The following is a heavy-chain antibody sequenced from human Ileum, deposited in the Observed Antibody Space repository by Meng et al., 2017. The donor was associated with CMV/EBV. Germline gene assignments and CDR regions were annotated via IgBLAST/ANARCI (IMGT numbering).Heavy chain of an antibody. V-gene: IGHV1-8*01. CDR3: ARDSVRGYYYYYGLDV. J-gene: IGHJ6*02. D-gene: IGHD3-10*01. CDR1: GYTFTNHG. Sequence: ASVKVSCKASGYTFTNHGINWVRQATGQGLEWMGWMNPNTGNTGYAQKFQGRVTMTRNTSISTAYMELSSLRSEDTAVYYCARDSVRGYYYYYGLDVWGQGTTVTVSS. CDR2: MNPNTGNT.